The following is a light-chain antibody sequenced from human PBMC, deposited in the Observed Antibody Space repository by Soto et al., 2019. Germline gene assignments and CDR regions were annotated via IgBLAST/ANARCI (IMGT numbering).Light chain of an antibody. CDR3: QQYNNWPPYT. CDR1: QSVSSN. Sequence: EIVMTQSPATLSVSPGERATLSCRASQSVSSNLAWYQQKPGQAPRLLIYGASTRATGIPARFSGSGSGTEFTLTISSLXXXXXXXXXCQQYNNWPPYTFGQG. J-gene: IGKJ2*01. CDR2: GAS. V-gene: IGKV3-15*01.